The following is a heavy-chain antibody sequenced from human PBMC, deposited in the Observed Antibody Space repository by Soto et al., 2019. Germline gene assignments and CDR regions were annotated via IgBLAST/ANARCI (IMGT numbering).Heavy chain of an antibody. V-gene: IGHV3-73*02. CDR1: GFTFSGSA. Sequence: EVQLVESGGGLVQPGGSLKLSCAASGFTFSGSAVHWVRQASGKGLGWVGRIRSKVNNYATAYAASVQGRFTIFRDDVKNTAYLQMNSLKTEDTAVYYCTNPEVYYGMDVWGQGTTVIVSS. CDR2: IRSKVNNYAT. J-gene: IGHJ6*02. CDR3: TNPEVYYGMDV.